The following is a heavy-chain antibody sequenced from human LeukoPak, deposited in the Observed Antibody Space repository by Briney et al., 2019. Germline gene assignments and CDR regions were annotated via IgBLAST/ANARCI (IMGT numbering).Heavy chain of an antibody. CDR3: ARDGRNYYYMDV. Sequence: PSETLSLTCTVSGGSISSYYWSWIRQPPGKGLEWIGYIYYSGSTNYNPSLKSRVTISVDTSKNQFSLKLSSVTVADTAVYYCARDGRNYYYMDVWGKGTTVTVSS. J-gene: IGHJ6*03. CDR1: GGSISSYY. CDR2: IYYSGST. V-gene: IGHV4-59*12.